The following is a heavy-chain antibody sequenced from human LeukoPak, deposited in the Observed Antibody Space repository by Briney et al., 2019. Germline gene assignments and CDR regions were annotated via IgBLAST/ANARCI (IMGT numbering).Heavy chain of an antibody. CDR3: ARAAGRYRFDP. J-gene: IGHJ5*02. CDR2: INPSGGST. CDR1: GYTFTSYY. D-gene: IGHD6-13*01. V-gene: IGHV1-46*01. Sequence: GASVKVSCKASGYTFTSYYMHWVRQAPGQGLEWMGIINPSGGSTSYAQRFQGRVTMTRDTSTSTVYMELSSLRSEDTAVYYCARAAGRYRFDPWGQGTLVTVSS.